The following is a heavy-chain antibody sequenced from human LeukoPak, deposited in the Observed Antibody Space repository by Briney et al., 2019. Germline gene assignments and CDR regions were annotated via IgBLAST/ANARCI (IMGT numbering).Heavy chain of an antibody. Sequence: QPGGSLRLSCAASGFTFSSYAMHWVRQAPGKGLEWVAVISYDGSNKYYADSVKGRFTISRDNSKNTLYLQINSLRAEDTAVYYCARDHRKLSSGCDYWGQGTLVTVSS. J-gene: IGHJ4*02. CDR3: ARDHRKLSSGCDY. CDR1: GFTFSSYA. D-gene: IGHD6-19*01. CDR2: ISYDGSNK. V-gene: IGHV3-30-3*01.